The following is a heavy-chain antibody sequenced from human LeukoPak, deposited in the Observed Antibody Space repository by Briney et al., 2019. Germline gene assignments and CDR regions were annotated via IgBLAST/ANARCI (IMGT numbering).Heavy chain of an antibody. CDR3: AREEWFDP. CDR1: GGSISSGDYY. J-gene: IGHJ5*02. V-gene: IGHV4-30-4*08. CDR2: IYYSGST. Sequence: MPSETLSLTCTVSGGSISSGDYYWSWIRQPPGKGLEWIGHIYYSGSTYYNPSLKSRVTMSVDTSKNQFSPKLSSVTAADTAVYYCAREEWFDPWAREPWSPSPQ.